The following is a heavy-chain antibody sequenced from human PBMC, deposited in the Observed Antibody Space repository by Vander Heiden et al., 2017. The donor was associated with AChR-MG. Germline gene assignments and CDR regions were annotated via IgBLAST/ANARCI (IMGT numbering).Heavy chain of an antibody. V-gene: IGHV3-9*01. D-gene: IGHD1-26*01. CDR2: ISWNSGSI. CDR1: GFTFDDYA. CDR3: AKDKEPLVGATTTD. J-gene: IGHJ4*02. Sequence: EVQLVESGGGLVQPGRSLRLSCAASGFTFDDYAMHWVRQAPGKGLEWVSGISWNSGSIGYADSVKGRFTISRDNAKNSLYLQMNSLRAEDTALYYCAKDKEPLVGATTTDWGQGTLVTVSS.